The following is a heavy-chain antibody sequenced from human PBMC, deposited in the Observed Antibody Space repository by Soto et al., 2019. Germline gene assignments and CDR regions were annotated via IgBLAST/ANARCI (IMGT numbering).Heavy chain of an antibody. V-gene: IGHV1-69*13. CDR3: ARIPRYSFPTSDDLDS. D-gene: IGHD5-18*01. CDR1: GGTFYTYT. J-gene: IGHJ4*02. Sequence: SVKVSGKASGGTFYTYTFSWVRQAPGQGLEWMGSITPIYPTTNYAEKFQGRLTVTADGSTNTAYMELNSLTSEDTAVYYCARIPRYSFPTSDDLDSWGQGTLVTVSS. CDR2: ITPIYPTT.